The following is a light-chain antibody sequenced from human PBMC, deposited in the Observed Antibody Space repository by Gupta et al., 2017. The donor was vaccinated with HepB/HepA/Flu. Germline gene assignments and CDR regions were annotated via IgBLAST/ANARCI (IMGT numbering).Light chain of an antibody. V-gene: IGKV1-5*03. CDR1: QSISDW. CDR2: KAS. CDR3: QQYNTYST. J-gene: IGKJ1*01. Sequence: DIQMTQSPSTLSASVGDRVTITCRASQSISDWLAWYQQKPGKAPKLLIYKASSLESGVQSRFIGSGSGTEFILTISSLQPDDFATYYCQQYNTYSTFGQGTKVEVK.